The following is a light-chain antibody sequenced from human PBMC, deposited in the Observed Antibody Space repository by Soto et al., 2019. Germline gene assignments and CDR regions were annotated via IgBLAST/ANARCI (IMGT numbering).Light chain of an antibody. CDR2: RND. CDR1: SSNIGNNY. Sequence: QSVLTQPPSVSGTPGQGVTISCSGSSSNIGNNYVSWYQQLPGTDPNVLINRNDQRPSGVPDRFSGSKSGTSASLAISGLQSEDEADYYCGAWDGTVGTYVFGTGTKVTVL. CDR3: GAWDGTVGTYV. V-gene: IGLV1-47*01. J-gene: IGLJ1*01.